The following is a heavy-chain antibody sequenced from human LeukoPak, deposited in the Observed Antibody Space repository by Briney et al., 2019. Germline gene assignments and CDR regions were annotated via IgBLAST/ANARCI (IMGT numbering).Heavy chain of an antibody. Sequence: PSETLSLTCTVSGGSISTYGWNWFRQPAGKRLEWIGRIYASGTINYNAALKSRITMSVDKSRNQFSLKLSSVTAADSAMYYCARDSYDNSGHCPFDSWGQGTLVTVSS. D-gene: IGHD3-22*01. J-gene: IGHJ5*01. CDR3: ARDSYDNSGHCPFDS. CDR1: GGSISTYG. CDR2: IYASGTI. V-gene: IGHV4-4*07.